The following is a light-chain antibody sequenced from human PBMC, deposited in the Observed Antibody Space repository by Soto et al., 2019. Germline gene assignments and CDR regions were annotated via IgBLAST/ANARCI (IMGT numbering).Light chain of an antibody. CDR2: EAS. Sequence: DIQMTQSPSTLSASVGDRVTITCRASQSINNRLAWYQQKPGKAPNLLIYEASSLEGGVPSRFSGSGSGTEFTLTISSLQPDDFASYYCQQYTSYPLTFGGGTKVDI. CDR3: QQYTSYPLT. CDR1: QSINNR. J-gene: IGKJ4*01. V-gene: IGKV1-5*03.